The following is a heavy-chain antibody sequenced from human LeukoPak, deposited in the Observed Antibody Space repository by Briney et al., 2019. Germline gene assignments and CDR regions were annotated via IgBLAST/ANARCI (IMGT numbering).Heavy chain of an antibody. CDR1: GGSLSSGGYY. CDR3: ARDGGMVREDKAFDI. Sequence: PSETLSLTCTVSGGSLSSGGYYWSWIRQHPGKGLEWIGYIYYSGSTYYNPSLKSRVTISGDTSKNQFSLKLSSVTAADTAVYYCARDGGMVREDKAFDIWGQGTMVTVSS. V-gene: IGHV4-31*03. D-gene: IGHD3-10*01. CDR2: IYYSGST. J-gene: IGHJ3*02.